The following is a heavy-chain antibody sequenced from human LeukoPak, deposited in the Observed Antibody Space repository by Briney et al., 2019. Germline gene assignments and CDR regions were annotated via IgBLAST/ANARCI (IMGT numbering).Heavy chain of an antibody. D-gene: IGHD4-23*01. J-gene: IGHJ6*02. CDR2: ISGSGGST. CDR1: GFAFSSCS. V-gene: IGHV3-23*01. Sequence: GGSLRLSCAASGFAFSSCSMNWVRQAPGKGLEWVSAISGSGGSTYYADSVKGRFTISRDNSKNTLYLQMNSLRAEDTAVYYCAKGNSGYYYYGMDVWGQGTTVTVSS. CDR3: AKGNSGYYYYGMDV.